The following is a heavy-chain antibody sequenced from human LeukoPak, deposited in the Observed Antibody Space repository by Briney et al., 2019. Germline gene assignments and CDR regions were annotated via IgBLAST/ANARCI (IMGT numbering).Heavy chain of an antibody. J-gene: IGHJ5*02. V-gene: IGHV3-23*01. CDR3: ARDRIHSSPHDP. Sequence: GGSLRLSCTASGFTFDSYGMAWVRQAPGKGLEWVASIYGSGIETFYADSVKARFTVSRDNSKNTLYLQMNSLRAEDTAVYYCARDRIHSSPHDPWGQGTLVTVSS. CDR1: GFTFDSYG. CDR2: IYGSGIET. D-gene: IGHD6-13*01.